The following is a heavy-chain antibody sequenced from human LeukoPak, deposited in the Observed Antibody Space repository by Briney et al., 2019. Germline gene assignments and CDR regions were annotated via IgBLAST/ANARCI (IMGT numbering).Heavy chain of an antibody. V-gene: IGHV3-53*01. CDR3: AISSGSYRALFNY. J-gene: IGHJ4*02. D-gene: IGHD1-26*01. Sequence: GGSLRLSCAASGFTVSSNYMSWVRQAPGKGLEWVSVIYSGGSTYYADSVKGRFTISRDNSKNALYLQMNSLRAEDTAVYYCAISSGSYRALFNYWGQGTLVTVSS. CDR1: GFTVSSNY. CDR2: IYSGGST.